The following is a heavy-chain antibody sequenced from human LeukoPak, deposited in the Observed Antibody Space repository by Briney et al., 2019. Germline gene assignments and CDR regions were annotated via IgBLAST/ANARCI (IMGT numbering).Heavy chain of an antibody. CDR3: AREGIAADDTNWFDP. Sequence: ASVKVSCKTSGYIFTSYAMHWVRQAPGQGLEYMGWINPNSGGTRYAQKFQGRVTMTRDTSISTAYMDLSRLTSDDTAVYYCAREGIAADDTNWFDPWGQGTLVTVSS. CDR2: INPNSGGT. CDR1: GYIFTSYA. D-gene: IGHD6-13*01. V-gene: IGHV1-2*02. J-gene: IGHJ5*02.